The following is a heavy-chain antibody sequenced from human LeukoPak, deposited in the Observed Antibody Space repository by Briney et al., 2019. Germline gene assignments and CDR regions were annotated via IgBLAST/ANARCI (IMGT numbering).Heavy chain of an antibody. V-gene: IGHV3-73*01. Sequence: PGGSLRLSCAASGFTLSGSAMHWVRQASGRGLEWVGRIRSKAKSYATAYVASVKGRFSVSRDDSKNTAYLQMNSLKTGDTGVYYCTRADDYDDYERHLQDWGQGTLVTVSS. CDR1: GFTLSGSA. CDR2: IRSKAKSYAT. CDR3: TRADDYDDYERHLQD. J-gene: IGHJ1*01. D-gene: IGHD4-17*01.